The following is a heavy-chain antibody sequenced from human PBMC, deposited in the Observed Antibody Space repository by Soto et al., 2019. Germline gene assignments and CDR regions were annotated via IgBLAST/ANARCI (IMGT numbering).Heavy chain of an antibody. CDR1: GYTFSSYA. V-gene: IGHV1-3*01. CDR3: ASDIGPRAFDI. CDR2: INAGYGNT. J-gene: IGHJ3*02. Sequence: QVQLVQAGAEVKKPGASVKVSCKASGYTFSSYAMHWVRQAPGQRLEWMGWINAGYGNTKYSQKFQGRVTITRDTSASTAYMELSRLRSEDSAVYYCASDIGPRAFDIWGQGTMVTVSS. D-gene: IGHD3-16*02.